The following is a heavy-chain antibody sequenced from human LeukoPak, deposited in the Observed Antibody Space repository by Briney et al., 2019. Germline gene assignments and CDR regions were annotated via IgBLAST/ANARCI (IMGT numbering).Heavy chain of an antibody. CDR3: AKDGNYDSSGYPDL. CDR2: ISWNSGSI. D-gene: IGHD3-22*01. CDR1: GFTFSSYS. V-gene: IGHV3-9*01. Sequence: GGSLRLSCAASGFTFSSYSMNWVRQAPGKGLEWVSGISWNSGSIGYADSVKGRFTISRDNAKNSLYLQMNSLRAEDTALYYCAKDGNYDSSGYPDLWGQGTLVTVSS. J-gene: IGHJ5*02.